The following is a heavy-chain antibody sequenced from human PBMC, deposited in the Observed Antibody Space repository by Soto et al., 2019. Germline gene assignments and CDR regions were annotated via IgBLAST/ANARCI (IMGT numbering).Heavy chain of an antibody. CDR2: IYHSGST. D-gene: IGHD6-6*01. Sequence: SETLSLTXAVSGGSISSSNWWSWVRQPPGKGLEWIGEIYHSGSTNYNPSLKSRVTISVDKSKNQFSLKLSSVTAADTAVYYCASGYSSSSGGFDPWGQGTLVTVSS. CDR1: GGSISSSNW. V-gene: IGHV4-4*02. J-gene: IGHJ5*02. CDR3: ASGYSSSSGGFDP.